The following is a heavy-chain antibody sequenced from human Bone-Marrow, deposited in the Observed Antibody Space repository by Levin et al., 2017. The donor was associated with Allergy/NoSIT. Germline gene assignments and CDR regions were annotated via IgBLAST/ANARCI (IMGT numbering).Heavy chain of an antibody. CDR1: GFKFDDYT. CDR2: ISWDGAST. V-gene: IGHV3-43*01. D-gene: IGHD6-19*01. J-gene: IGHJ4*02. Sequence: PGGSLRLSCAASGFKFDDYTMHWVRQAPGKGLEWVSLISWDGASTLYADSVKGRFSVSRDNSKNFLYVQMNSLRTEDTALYYCAKDLEITGISVDGPFDYWGQGTLVTVSS. CDR3: AKDLEITGISVDGPFDY.